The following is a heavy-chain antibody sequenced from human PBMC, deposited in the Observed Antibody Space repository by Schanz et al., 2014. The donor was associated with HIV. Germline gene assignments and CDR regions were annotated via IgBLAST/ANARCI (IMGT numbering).Heavy chain of an antibody. V-gene: IGHV3-30*04. CDR3: ARESASLSTVFDY. Sequence: QVQLVESGGGVVQPGRSLRLSCAVSGFTFSNYAMHWVRQAPGKGLEWVAVISYDGSNKYYADSVKGRFTISRDNSKNTLYLQMNSLRAEDTAVYYCARESASLSTVFDYWGQGTLVTVSS. D-gene: IGHD4-17*01. J-gene: IGHJ4*02. CDR2: ISYDGSNK. CDR1: GFTFSNYA.